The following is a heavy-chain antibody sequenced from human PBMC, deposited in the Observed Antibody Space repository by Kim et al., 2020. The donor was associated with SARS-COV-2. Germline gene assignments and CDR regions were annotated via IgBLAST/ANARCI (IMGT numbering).Heavy chain of an antibody. J-gene: IGHJ4*02. Sequence: YYADSVKGRLTISRDNAKNSLYLQMNSLRDEDTAVYYCARDDNSRDRVDYWGQGTLVTVSS. D-gene: IGHD6-13*01. V-gene: IGHV3-48*02. CDR3: ARDDNSRDRVDY.